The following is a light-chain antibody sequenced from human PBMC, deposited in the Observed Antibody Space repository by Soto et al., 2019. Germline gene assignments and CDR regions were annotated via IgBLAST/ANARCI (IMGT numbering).Light chain of an antibody. V-gene: IGKV3-20*01. J-gene: IGKJ3*01. CDR2: GAS. Sequence: EIVLTQSPGTLSLSPGERATLSCRASQSVSSSYLAWYQQKPGQAPRLLIYGASSRATGIPDRFSGSGSGTDVTLTISRLEPEDFAVYYCQQYGSSPRTFGPGT. CDR1: QSVSSSY. CDR3: QQYGSSPRT.